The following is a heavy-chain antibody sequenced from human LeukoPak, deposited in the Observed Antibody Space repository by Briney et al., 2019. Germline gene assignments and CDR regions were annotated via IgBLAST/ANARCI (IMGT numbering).Heavy chain of an antibody. D-gene: IGHD4-11*01. CDR3: AKAFDYNGLRGEGGSFDC. CDR2: IGVGGDT. CDR1: GFNFSKND. V-gene: IGHV3-13*01. Sequence: TGGSLRLSCVASGFNFSKNDMHWVRQTTERGLEWVSAIGVGGDTYYADPVKGRFTISRENGKNSVYLQMNSLRAGDTAVYFCAKAFDYNGLRGEGGSFDCWGHGALVTVYS. J-gene: IGHJ4*01.